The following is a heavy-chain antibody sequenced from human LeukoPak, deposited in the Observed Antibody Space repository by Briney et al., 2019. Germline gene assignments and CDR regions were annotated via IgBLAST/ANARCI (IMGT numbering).Heavy chain of an antibody. CDR3: ARDPYSSSWYELDY. CDR1: GFTFSSYG. J-gene: IGHJ4*02. CDR2: IWYDGSNK. D-gene: IGHD6-13*01. Sequence: GGSLRLSCAASGFTFSSYGMHWVREAPGEGLGRVAVIWYDGSNKYYADSVKGRFTISRDNSKNTLYLQMNSLRAEDTAVYYCARDPYSSSWYELDYWGQGTLVTVSS. V-gene: IGHV3-33*01.